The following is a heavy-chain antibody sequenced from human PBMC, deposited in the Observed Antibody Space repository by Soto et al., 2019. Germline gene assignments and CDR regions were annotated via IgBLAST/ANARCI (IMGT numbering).Heavy chain of an antibody. CDR3: AKGSASARPYYFDF. V-gene: IGHV3-23*01. J-gene: IGHJ4*02. Sequence: EVQLLESGGGLVQPGGSLKLSCEGSGFTFSSYVMSWVRLAPGKGLEWVSALTGSGGYTYYADAVKGRFTISRDNSKNTLYLQMNSLRAEDTAFYYCAKGSASARPYYFDFWGQGTLVTVSS. D-gene: IGHD6-6*01. CDR2: LTGSGGYT. CDR1: GFTFSSYV.